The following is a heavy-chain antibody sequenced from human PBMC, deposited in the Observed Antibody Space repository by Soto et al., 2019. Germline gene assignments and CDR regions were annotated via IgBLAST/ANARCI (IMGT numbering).Heavy chain of an antibody. CDR1: EYSFRIYW. V-gene: IGHV5-10-1*01. CDR2: VDPNDSFA. CDR3: ARHQSGSGNSNFDF. D-gene: IGHD3-10*01. Sequence: GESLKISCQAFEYSFRIYWISWVRQKPGAGLEWMGRVDPNDSFATYSPSFEGHVSISVDKYTNIVYLQWRSLRASDTATYYCARHQSGSGNSNFDFWGQGTPVTVSS. J-gene: IGHJ4*02.